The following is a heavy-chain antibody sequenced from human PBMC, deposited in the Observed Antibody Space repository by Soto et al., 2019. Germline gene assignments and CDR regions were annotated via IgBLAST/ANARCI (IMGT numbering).Heavy chain of an antibody. CDR3: ARRARDSSGHYYSDN. D-gene: IGHD3-22*01. CDR2: ISYSGST. CDR1: GGSVSSSSDY. V-gene: IGHV4-39*02. Sequence: QPQLQESGPGLVKPSETLSLTCTVSGGSVSSSSDYWGWIRQSPGKGLEWIGSISYSGSTHYNPSLKSRVTISVDTSKNHFSLKLTSVTAADTAVYYCARRARDSSGHYYSDNWGQGTLVTVSS. J-gene: IGHJ4*02.